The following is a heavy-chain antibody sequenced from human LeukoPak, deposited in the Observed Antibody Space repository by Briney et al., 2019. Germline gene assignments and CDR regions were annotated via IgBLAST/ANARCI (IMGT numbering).Heavy chain of an antibody. Sequence: PGGSLRLSCAASGFTFSSYSMNWVRQAPGKGLEWVSSISSSSYIYHADSVKGRFTISRDNAKNSLYLQMNSLRAEDTAVYYCARDYYDSSGAYYFDYWGQGTLVTVSS. CDR1: GFTFSSYS. V-gene: IGHV3-21*01. D-gene: IGHD3-22*01. CDR3: ARDYYDSSGAYYFDY. J-gene: IGHJ4*02. CDR2: ISSSSYI.